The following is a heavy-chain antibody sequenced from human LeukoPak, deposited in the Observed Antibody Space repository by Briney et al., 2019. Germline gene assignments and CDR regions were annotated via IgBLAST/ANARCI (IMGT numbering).Heavy chain of an antibody. Sequence: PSETLSLTCAVYGGSFSGYYWSWIRQPPGEGLEWIGEINHSGSTNYNPSLKSRVTISVDTSKNQFSLKLSSVTAAHTAVYYCARGRGDSSGYYYFDYWGQGTLVTVSS. CDR2: INHSGST. CDR1: GGSFSGYY. V-gene: IGHV4-34*01. D-gene: IGHD3-22*01. CDR3: ARGRGDSSGYYYFDY. J-gene: IGHJ4*02.